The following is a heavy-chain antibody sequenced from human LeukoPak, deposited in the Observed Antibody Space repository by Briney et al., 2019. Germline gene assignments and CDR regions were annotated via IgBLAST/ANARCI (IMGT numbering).Heavy chain of an antibody. CDR3: ARASGGWDLDY. V-gene: IGHV3-21*06. J-gene: IGHJ4*01. Sequence: PGGSLRLSCAGSGYTFNTFHMNSVRQAPGKGLEWVSSITSSGTYITYADSVQGRFTISRDNAKNSLYLQMNSLRVDDTALYYCARASGGWDLDYWGHGTLVTVSS. D-gene: IGHD1-26*01. CDR1: GYTFNTFH. CDR2: ITSSGTYI.